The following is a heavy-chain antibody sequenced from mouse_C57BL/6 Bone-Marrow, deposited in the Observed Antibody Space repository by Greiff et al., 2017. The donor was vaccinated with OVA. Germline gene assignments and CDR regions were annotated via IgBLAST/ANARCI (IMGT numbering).Heavy chain of an antibody. CDR1: GFTFSDYY. Sequence: EVQLVESGGGLVQPGGSLKLSCAASGFTFSDYYMYWVRQTPEKRLEWVAYISTGGGSTYYPDTVKGRFTISRDNALNTLYLQMSRLKSEDTAMYYCASHERAMDYWGQGTSVTVSS. CDR2: ISTGGGST. V-gene: IGHV5-12*01. CDR3: ASHERAMDY. J-gene: IGHJ4*01.